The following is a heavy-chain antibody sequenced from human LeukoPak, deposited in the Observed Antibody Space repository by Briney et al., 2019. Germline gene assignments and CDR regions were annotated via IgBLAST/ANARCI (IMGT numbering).Heavy chain of an antibody. D-gene: IGHD6-19*01. V-gene: IGHV3-23*01. J-gene: IGHJ4*02. CDR3: ATGSTWFFSS. Sequence: GGSLRLSCAASGFTFSNYAMTWVRQAPGKGLEWVSAITANGGSTKYADSVKGRFTISRDNSKNTLYLQMNSLRAEDTAIYYCATGSTWFFSSWGQGTLVTVSS. CDR1: GFTFSNYA. CDR2: ITANGGST.